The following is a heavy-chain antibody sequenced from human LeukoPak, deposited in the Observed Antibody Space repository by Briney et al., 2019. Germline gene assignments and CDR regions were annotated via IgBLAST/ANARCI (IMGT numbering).Heavy chain of an antibody. Sequence: PGGSLRLSCAASGFTFSSYSMNWVRQAPGKGLEWVSYISSSRGTMYYADSVKGRFTISRDNAKNSLYLQMNSLRAEDTAVYYCARGDGDSSGDTHWLDPWGQGTLVTVSS. D-gene: IGHD3-22*01. J-gene: IGHJ5*02. V-gene: IGHV3-48*04. CDR3: ARGDGDSSGDTHWLDP. CDR1: GFTFSSYS. CDR2: ISSSRGTM.